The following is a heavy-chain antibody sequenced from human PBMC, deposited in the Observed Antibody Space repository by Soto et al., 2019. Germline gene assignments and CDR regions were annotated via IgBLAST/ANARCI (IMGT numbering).Heavy chain of an antibody. J-gene: IGHJ4*02. CDR2: INPNSGGT. Sequence: QVQLVQSGAEVKKPGASVKVSCKASGYTFTGYYMHWVRQAPGQGLEWMGRINPNSGGTNYAQKFQGWVTMTRDTSISTAYMELSRLRSDDTAVYYCARVAEYSGYDYEYWGQGTLVTVSS. CDR1: GYTFTGYY. D-gene: IGHD5-12*01. V-gene: IGHV1-2*04. CDR3: ARVAEYSGYDYEY.